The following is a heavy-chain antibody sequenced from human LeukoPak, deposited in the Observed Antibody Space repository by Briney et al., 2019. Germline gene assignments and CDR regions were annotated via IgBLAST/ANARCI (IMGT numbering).Heavy chain of an antibody. Sequence: GESLKISCKGSGYSFTSYWIGWVRQMPGKGLEWMGIIYPGDSDTRYSPSFQGQVTISADKSISTAYVQWSSLKASDTAMYYCTSRRLNTAMAPGVAFDIWGQGTMVTVSS. J-gene: IGHJ3*02. CDR2: IYPGDSDT. V-gene: IGHV5-51*01. D-gene: IGHD5-18*01. CDR3: TSRRLNTAMAPGVAFDI. CDR1: GYSFTSYW.